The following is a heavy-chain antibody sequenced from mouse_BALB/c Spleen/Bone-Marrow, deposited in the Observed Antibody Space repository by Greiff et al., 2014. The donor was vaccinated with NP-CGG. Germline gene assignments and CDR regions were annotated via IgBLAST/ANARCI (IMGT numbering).Heavy chain of an antibody. CDR2: INPSNGGT. CDR3: TREGDSPFAY. J-gene: IGHJ3*01. V-gene: IGHV1S16*01. D-gene: IGHD2-13*01. Sequence: WAYLFTPVSSFPFSFQSSFSTFTSYYMYWVNQRPGQCLEWIGEINPSNGGTNFNEKFKSKATLTVDKSSSTAYMQLSSLTSEDSAVYYCTREGDSPFAYWGQGTLVTVSA. CDR1: FSTFTSYY.